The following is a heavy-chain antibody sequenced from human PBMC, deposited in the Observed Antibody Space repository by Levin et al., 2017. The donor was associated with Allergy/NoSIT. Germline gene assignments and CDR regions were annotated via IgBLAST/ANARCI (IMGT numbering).Heavy chain of an antibody. CDR2: IWYDGSNE. CDR3: ARQDAVAGGGYFDY. D-gene: IGHD6-19*01. Sequence: GGSLRLYCAASGFTFSTYSMHWVRQAPGKGLERVAGIWYDGSNEYYADSVKGRFTISRDNSKNTLYLQMDSLRAEDTAMYYCARQDAVAGGGYFDYWGQGSLVTVSS. V-gene: IGHV3-33*01. CDR1: GFTFSTYS. J-gene: IGHJ4*02.